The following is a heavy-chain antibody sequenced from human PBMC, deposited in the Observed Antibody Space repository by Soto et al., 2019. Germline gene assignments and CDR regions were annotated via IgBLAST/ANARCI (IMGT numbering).Heavy chain of an antibody. D-gene: IGHD3-10*01. J-gene: IGHJ3*01. CDR2: IYYGGTT. CDR1: DRPPSRYY. Sequence: SETVSLACTASDRPPSRYYRSTMRLGRGKGLEWIGYIYYGGTTNYNPSLKSRVAMSVDTSKNQFSLNLNSVTAADTAMYYCAKGLPDFGSGDDAFDFWGQGTMVTV. V-gene: IGHV4-59*01. CDR3: AKGLPDFGSGDDAFDF.